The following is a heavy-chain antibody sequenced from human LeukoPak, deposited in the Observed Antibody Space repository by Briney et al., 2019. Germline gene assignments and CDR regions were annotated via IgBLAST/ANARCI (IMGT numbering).Heavy chain of an antibody. Sequence: PGGSLRLSCAASGFTFSSYSMNWVRQAPRKELEWVSSISSSSSYIYYADSVTVRFTISRDNAKNSLYLQMNSLRAEDTAVYYCAREPTAVTPPRWGQGTLVTVYS. V-gene: IGHV3-21*01. CDR1: GFTFSSYS. D-gene: IGHD4-11*01. CDR3: AREPTAVTPPR. CDR2: ISSSSSYI. J-gene: IGHJ4*02.